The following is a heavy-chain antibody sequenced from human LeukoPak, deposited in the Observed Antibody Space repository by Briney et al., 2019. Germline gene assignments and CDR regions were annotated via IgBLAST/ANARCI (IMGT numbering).Heavy chain of an antibody. D-gene: IGHD5-24*01. CDR3: ARGAGYNYPYYFDY. Sequence: GGSLRLSCAASGFNFRNFWMIWVRQAPGKGLEWVANINHDGSEKYYVDSVKGRFTISRDNAQKSLYLQMNTLRAEDTAVYYCARGAGYNYPYYFDYWGQGTLVTVSS. CDR1: GFNFRNFW. J-gene: IGHJ4*02. CDR2: INHDGSEK. V-gene: IGHV3-7*03.